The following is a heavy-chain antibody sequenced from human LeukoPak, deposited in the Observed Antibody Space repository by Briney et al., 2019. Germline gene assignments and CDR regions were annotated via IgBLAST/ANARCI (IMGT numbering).Heavy chain of an antibody. D-gene: IGHD2-2*01. Sequence: GGSLRLSCAASGFTFSIYAMTWVRQAPGKGLEWVSAISGSGGSTYYADSVKGRFTISRANSKNTLYPQMNSLRAEDTAVYYCAKSLSPLDQLLSLVAFDIWGQGTMVTVSS. CDR3: AKSLSPLDQLLSLVAFDI. V-gene: IGHV3-23*01. CDR1: GFTFSIYA. J-gene: IGHJ3*02. CDR2: ISGSGGST.